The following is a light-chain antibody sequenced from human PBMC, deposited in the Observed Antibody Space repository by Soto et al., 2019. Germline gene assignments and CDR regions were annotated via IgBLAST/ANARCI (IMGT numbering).Light chain of an antibody. CDR2: GAS. CDR3: LQYGSSVGT. V-gene: IGKV3-20*01. Sequence: EIVLTQSPGTLSLSPGEGATLSCRASQSVSSDFLAWYQHKPGQAPRLLIYGASSRATGIPDRFSGSGSGTDFTLTISRLEPDDFAVYYCLQYGSSVGTFGRGTRVEIK. CDR1: QSVSSDF. J-gene: IGKJ4*02.